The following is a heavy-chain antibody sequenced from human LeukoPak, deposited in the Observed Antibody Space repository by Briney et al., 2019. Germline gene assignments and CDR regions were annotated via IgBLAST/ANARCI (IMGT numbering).Heavy chain of an antibody. J-gene: IGHJ4*02. Sequence: GGSLRLSCAASGFTFSSYTMSWVRQAPGKGLEWVSAISGSGGSTYYADSVKGRFTISRDNAKNTLYLQMNSLRAEDTAVYYCAREGVQLWNGFDYWGQGTLVTVSS. CDR2: ISGSGGST. CDR1: GFTFSSYT. CDR3: AREGVQLWNGFDY. V-gene: IGHV3-23*01. D-gene: IGHD5-18*01.